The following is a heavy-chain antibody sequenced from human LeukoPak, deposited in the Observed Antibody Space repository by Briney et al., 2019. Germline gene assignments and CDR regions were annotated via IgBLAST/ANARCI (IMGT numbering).Heavy chain of an antibody. V-gene: IGHV3-48*03. CDR3: AVATIKDYFDY. J-gene: IGHJ4*02. CDR1: GFTFSSYE. D-gene: IGHD5-24*01. CDR2: ISSSGSTI. Sequence: PGGSLRLSCAASGFTFSSYEMNWVRQDPGKGLEWVSYISSSGSTIYYADSVKGRFTISRDNAKNSLYLQMNSLRAEDTAVYYCAVATIKDYFDYWGQGTLVTVSS.